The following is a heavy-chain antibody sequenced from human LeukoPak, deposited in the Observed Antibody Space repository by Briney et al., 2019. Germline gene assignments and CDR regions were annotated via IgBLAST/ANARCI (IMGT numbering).Heavy chain of an antibody. Sequence: PGGSLRLSCAASGFTFSSYAMRWVRQAPGKGLEWVSAISGSGGSTYYADSVRGRFTISRDNAKNSLSLQMNSLKPEDTALYYCAKGPGLGAGKRYLDLWGRGTLVIVSS. J-gene: IGHJ2*01. CDR1: GFTFSSYA. D-gene: IGHD6-13*01. CDR3: AKGPGLGAGKRYLDL. CDR2: ISGSGGST. V-gene: IGHV3-23*01.